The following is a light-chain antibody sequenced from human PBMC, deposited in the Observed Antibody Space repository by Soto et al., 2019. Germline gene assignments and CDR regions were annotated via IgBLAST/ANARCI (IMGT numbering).Light chain of an antibody. Sequence: SVLTQPPSASGTPGQRVTISCSGSSSNIGSNYVYWYQQLPGTAPKLLIYRNNQRPSGVPDRFSGSKSGTSASLAISGLRSEDEADYYCAAWDDSLRVFGGGTKLTVL. V-gene: IGLV1-47*01. CDR3: AAWDDSLRV. CDR1: SSNIGSNY. CDR2: RNN. J-gene: IGLJ3*02.